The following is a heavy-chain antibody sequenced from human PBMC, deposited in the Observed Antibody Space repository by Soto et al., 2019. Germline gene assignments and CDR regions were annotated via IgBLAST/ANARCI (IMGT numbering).Heavy chain of an antibody. Sequence: PGGSLRLSCAASGFTFSSYSMNWVRQAPGKGLEWVSSISSSSSYIYYADSVKGRFTISRDNAKNSLYLQMNSLRAEDTAVYYCARATKPDFWSGYYNDAFDIWGQGTMVTVSS. J-gene: IGHJ3*02. D-gene: IGHD3-3*01. CDR3: ARATKPDFWSGYYNDAFDI. CDR1: GFTFSSYS. V-gene: IGHV3-21*01. CDR2: ISSSSSYI.